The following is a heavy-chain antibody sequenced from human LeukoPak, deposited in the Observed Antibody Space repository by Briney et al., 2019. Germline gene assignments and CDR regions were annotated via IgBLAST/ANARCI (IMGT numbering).Heavy chain of an antibody. CDR3: ARWGGLDSSGFDY. CDR1: GFTFSSYA. D-gene: IGHD6-19*01. Sequence: GGSLRLSCAASGFTFSSYAMHWVRQAPGKGLEWVAVISYDGSNKYYADSVKGRFTISRDNSKNTLYLQMNSLRAEDTAVYYCARWGGLDSSGFDYWGQGTLVTVSS. CDR2: ISYDGSNK. J-gene: IGHJ4*02. V-gene: IGHV3-30*04.